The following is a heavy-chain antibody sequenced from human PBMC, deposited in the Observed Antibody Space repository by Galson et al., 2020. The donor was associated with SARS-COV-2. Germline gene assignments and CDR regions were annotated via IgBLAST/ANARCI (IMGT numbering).Heavy chain of an antibody. Sequence: TISLTCAISGDSVSSNSAAWNWIRQSPSRGLEWLGRTYYRSQWSTDYAVSVKSRITINPDTSKNQFSLQLNSVTPEDTAIYYCAGRVAGAGSLHIWGQGTMVIVSS. V-gene: IGHV6-1*01. D-gene: IGHD6-13*01. CDR3: AGRVAGAGSLHI. CDR2: TYYRSQWST. J-gene: IGHJ3*02. CDR1: GDSVSSNSAA.